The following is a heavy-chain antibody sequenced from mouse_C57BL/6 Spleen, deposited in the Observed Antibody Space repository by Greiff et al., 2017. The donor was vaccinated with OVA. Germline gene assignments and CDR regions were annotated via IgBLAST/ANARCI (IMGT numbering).Heavy chain of an antibody. CDR1: GFTFSSYA. CDR2: ISSGGDYI. Sequence: EVKLEESGEGLVKPGGSLKLSCAASGFTFSSYAMSWVRQTPEKRLEWVAYISSGGDYIYYADTVKGRFTISRDNARNTLYLQMSSLKSEDTAMYYCTRDNGNYEVAYWGQGTLVTVSA. V-gene: IGHV5-9-1*02. D-gene: IGHD2-1*01. J-gene: IGHJ3*01. CDR3: TRDNGNYEVAY.